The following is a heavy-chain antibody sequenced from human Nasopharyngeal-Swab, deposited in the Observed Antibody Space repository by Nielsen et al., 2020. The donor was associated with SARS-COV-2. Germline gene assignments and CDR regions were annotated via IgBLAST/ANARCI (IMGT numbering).Heavy chain of an antibody. V-gene: IGHV3-11*01. CDR3: ARMAAALGYYYYYMDV. J-gene: IGHJ6*03. D-gene: IGHD6-13*01. CDR2: ISNSDSTI. CDR1: GFTFSDYY. Sequence: GESLKISCAASGFTFSDYYMSWIRQAPGKGLEWVSYISNSDSTIYYADSVKGRFTISRDNAKNSLYLQMNSLRAEDTAVYYCARMAAALGYYYYYMDVWGKETTVTVSS.